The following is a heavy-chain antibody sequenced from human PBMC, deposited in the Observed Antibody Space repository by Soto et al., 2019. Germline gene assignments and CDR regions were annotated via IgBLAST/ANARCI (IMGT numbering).Heavy chain of an antibody. Sequence: SETLSLTCAVSGYSISSGYYWGWLRQPPGKGLEWIGSIYHSGSTYYNPSLKSRVSISVDTSKNQFSLRLSSVTAADTAMYYCARRHSSSWYGLDYWGQGTLVTVSS. CDR3: ARRHSSSWYGLDY. J-gene: IGHJ4*02. V-gene: IGHV4-38-2*01. CDR2: IYHSGST. CDR1: GYSISSGYY. D-gene: IGHD6-13*01.